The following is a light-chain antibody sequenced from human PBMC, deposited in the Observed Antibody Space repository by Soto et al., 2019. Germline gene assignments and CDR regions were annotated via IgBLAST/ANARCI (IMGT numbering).Light chain of an antibody. CDR3: QQYNNWPPLT. V-gene: IGKV3-15*01. Sequence: EIVMTQSPATLSVSPGERATLSCRASQSVSTNLAWYQQKPGQAPRLLIYGASTRATGIPARFSGSGSGTEFTLIIISLQSEDFAVYYCQQYNNWPPLTFGGGTKVEIK. CDR1: QSVSTN. J-gene: IGKJ4*01. CDR2: GAS.